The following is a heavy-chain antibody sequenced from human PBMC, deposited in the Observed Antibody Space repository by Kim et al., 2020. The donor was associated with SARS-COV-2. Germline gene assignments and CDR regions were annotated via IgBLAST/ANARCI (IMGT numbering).Heavy chain of an antibody. CDR1: GDSVSSNSAA. V-gene: IGHV6-1*01. D-gene: IGHD6-6*01. CDR3: ARGVWAAPDPPDYYYYYYMDV. Sequence: SQTLSLTCAISGDSVSSNSAAWNWIRQSPSRGLEWLGRTYYRSKWYNDYAVSVKSRITINPDTSKNQFSLQLNSVTPEDTAVYYCARGVWAAPDPPDYYYYYYMDVWGKGTTVTVSS. CDR2: TYYRSKWYN. J-gene: IGHJ6*03.